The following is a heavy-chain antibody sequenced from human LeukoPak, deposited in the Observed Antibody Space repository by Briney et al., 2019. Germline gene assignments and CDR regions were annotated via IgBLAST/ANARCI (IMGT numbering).Heavy chain of an antibody. CDR2: INPHNGDT. CDR1: GYIFTGYY. Sequence: ASVKVSCKASGYIFTGYYMHWVRQAPGQGLEWMGWINPHNGDTNYEQMFQGRVTMTRDTSISTAYMELSSLRSDDTAVYYCARGVYSGWYTHNWLDSWGQGTLVIVSS. CDR3: ARGVYSGWYTHNWLDS. J-gene: IGHJ5*01. D-gene: IGHD6-19*01. V-gene: IGHV1-2*02.